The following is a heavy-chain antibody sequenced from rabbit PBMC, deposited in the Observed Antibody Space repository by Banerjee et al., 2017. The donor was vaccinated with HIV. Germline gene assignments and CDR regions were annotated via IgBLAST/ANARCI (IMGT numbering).Heavy chain of an antibody. CDR3: ARSNDWGLEYFHL. Sequence: QEQLEESGGDLVKPEGSLTLTCTASGFSFSNKYVMCWVRQAPGKGLEWIACINTSSGNTVYATWAKGRFTISRTSSTTVALQMTSLTAADTATYFCARSNDWGLEYFHLWGPGTLVTVS. CDR1: GFSFSNKYV. J-gene: IGHJ4*01. CDR2: INTSSGNT. D-gene: IGHD4-1*01. V-gene: IGHV1S45*01.